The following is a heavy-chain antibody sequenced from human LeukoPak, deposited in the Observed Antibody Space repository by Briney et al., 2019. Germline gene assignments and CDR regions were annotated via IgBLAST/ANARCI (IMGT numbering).Heavy chain of an antibody. CDR3: GRNGVVAENRLYVDY. Sequence: GASVKVSCKASGYTFTSYYMHWVRQAPGQGLEWMGIINPSGGSTSYAQKFQGRVTMTRDTSTSTVYMELSSLRSDDTAVYYCGRNGVVAENRLYVDYWGQGTLVTVSS. J-gene: IGHJ4*02. CDR2: INPSGGST. CDR1: GYTFTSYY. D-gene: IGHD2-8*01. V-gene: IGHV1-46*01.